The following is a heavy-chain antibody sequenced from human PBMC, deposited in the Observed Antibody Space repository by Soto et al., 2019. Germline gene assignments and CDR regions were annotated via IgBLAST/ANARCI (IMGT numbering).Heavy chain of an antibody. CDR1: GYTFTSYG. Sequence: ASVKVSCKASGYTFTSYGISWVRQAPGQGLEWMGWISAYNGNTNYAQKLQGRVTMTTDTSTSTAYMELRSLRSDDTAVYYCARGYLWFGDLGDFDYWGQGTPVTVSS. D-gene: IGHD3-10*01. CDR2: ISAYNGNT. CDR3: ARGYLWFGDLGDFDY. J-gene: IGHJ4*02. V-gene: IGHV1-18*01.